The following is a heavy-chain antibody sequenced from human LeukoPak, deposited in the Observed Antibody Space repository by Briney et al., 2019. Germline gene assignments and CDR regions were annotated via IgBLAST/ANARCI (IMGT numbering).Heavy chain of an antibody. CDR1: GYTFTSYD. V-gene: IGHV1-8*01. Sequence: ASVKVSCKASGYTFTSYDINWVRQATGRGVEWMGWMNLNSGNTGYAQKFQGRVTMTRNTSISTAYMELSSLRSEDTAVYYCARGPNWGTRVRYNWFDPWGQGTLVTVSS. CDR3: ARGPNWGTRVRYNWFDP. CDR2: MNLNSGNT. J-gene: IGHJ5*02. D-gene: IGHD3-16*01.